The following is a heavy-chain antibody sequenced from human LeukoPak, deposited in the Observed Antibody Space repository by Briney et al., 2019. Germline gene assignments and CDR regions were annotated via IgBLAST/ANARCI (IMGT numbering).Heavy chain of an antibody. Sequence: GGSLRLSCAASGFTFSSYAMSWVRQAPGKGLEWVSAISGSGGSTYYADSVKGRFTISRDNSKSTLYLQMNSLRAEDTAVYYCAKGSTIFGVVPGVDYYYYGMDVWGQGTTVTVSS. CDR3: AKGSTIFGVVPGVDYYYYGMDV. J-gene: IGHJ6*02. D-gene: IGHD3-3*01. CDR1: GFTFSSYA. CDR2: ISGSGGST. V-gene: IGHV3-23*01.